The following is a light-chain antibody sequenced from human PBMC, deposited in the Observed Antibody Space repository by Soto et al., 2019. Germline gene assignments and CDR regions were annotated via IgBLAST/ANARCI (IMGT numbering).Light chain of an antibody. V-gene: IGKV1-27*01. J-gene: IGKJ5*01. Sequence: DIQMTQSPSSLSASVGDRVTLTCRASQGISSFVAWYQQKPGKAPRLLISGASKLHSGVPSRFSGSGSGTDFTLNITSLQPEDVATYYCQKYSSVITFGQGTRREIK. CDR2: GAS. CDR1: QGISSF. CDR3: QKYSSVIT.